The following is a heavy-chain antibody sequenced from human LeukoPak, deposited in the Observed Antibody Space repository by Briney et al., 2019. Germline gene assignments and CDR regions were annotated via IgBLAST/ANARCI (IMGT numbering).Heavy chain of an antibody. V-gene: IGHV3-23*01. D-gene: IGHD3/OR15-3a*01. CDR1: GFTFSSYA. J-gene: IGHJ5*02. CDR2: IRDSGEA. CDR3: ARDRAANQDWVEFDP. Sequence: GGSLRLSCAASGFTFSSYAMSWVRQAPGKGLEWVGLIRDSGEAFYADFARGRFAISRDESENTLYLQMNSLRVEDTAVYFCARDRAANQDWVEFDPWGQGTPVIVSS.